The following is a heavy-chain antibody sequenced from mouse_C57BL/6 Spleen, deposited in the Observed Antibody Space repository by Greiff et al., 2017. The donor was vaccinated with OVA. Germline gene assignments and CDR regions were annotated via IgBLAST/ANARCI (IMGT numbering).Heavy chain of an antibody. Sequence: VQLKESGPELVKPGASVKISCKASGYSFTDYNMNWVKQSNGKSLEWIGVINPNYGTTSYNQKFKGKATLTVDQSSSTAYMQLNSLTSEDSAVYYCARGVHDGYYWYFDVWGTGTTVTVSS. V-gene: IGHV1-39*01. CDR3: ARGVHDGYYWYFDV. CDR2: INPNYGTT. J-gene: IGHJ1*03. CDR1: GYSFTDYN. D-gene: IGHD2-3*01.